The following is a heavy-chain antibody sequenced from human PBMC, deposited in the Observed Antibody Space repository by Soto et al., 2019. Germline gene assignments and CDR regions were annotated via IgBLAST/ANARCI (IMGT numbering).Heavy chain of an antibody. CDR2: MYSGGSA. CDR1: GFTVSSNY. CDR3: ARHGYSYGGGYFDY. Sequence: EVQLVESGGGLVQPGGSLRLSCAASGFTVSSNYMSWVRQAPGKGLEWVSVMYSGGSAYYADSVKCRFTISRDNSKNTLYLQMNSLRAEDTAVYYCARHGYSYGGGYFDYWGQGTLVTVSS. D-gene: IGHD5-18*01. V-gene: IGHV3-66*04. J-gene: IGHJ4*02.